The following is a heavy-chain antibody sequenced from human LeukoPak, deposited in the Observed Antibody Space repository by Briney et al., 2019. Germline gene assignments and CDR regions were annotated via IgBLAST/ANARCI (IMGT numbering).Heavy chain of an antibody. CDR2: ISSSGSTI. CDR3: ARDPVSSSWPEGYFDL. V-gene: IGHV3-11*04. J-gene: IGHJ2*01. Sequence: GGSLRLSCAASGFTFSDYYMSWIRQAPGKGLEWVSYISSSGSTIYYADSVKGRFTISRDNAKNSLYLQMNSLRAEDTAVYYCARDPVSSSWPEGYFDLWGRGTLVTVSS. D-gene: IGHD6-13*01. CDR1: GFTFSDYY.